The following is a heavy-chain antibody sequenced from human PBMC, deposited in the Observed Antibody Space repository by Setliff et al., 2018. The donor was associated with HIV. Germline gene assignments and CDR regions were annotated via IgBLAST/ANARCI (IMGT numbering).Heavy chain of an antibody. D-gene: IGHD1-26*01. V-gene: IGHV3-74*01. J-gene: IGHJ4*02. Sequence: PGGSLRLSCAASGFTFSSYWMHWVRQAPGKGLVWVSRINSDGSSTSYADSVKGRFTISRDNAKNTLYLQMNSLRAEDTAVYYCARGQVGYSYFDFWGQGALVTVSS. CDR2: INSDGSST. CDR3: ARGQVGYSYFDF. CDR1: GFTFSSYW.